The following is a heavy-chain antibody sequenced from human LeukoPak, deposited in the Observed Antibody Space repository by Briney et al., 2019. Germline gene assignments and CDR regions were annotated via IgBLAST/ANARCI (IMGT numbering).Heavy chain of an antibody. Sequence: SETLSLTCTVSDGSISSSSYYWGWIRQPPGKGLEWIGSIYYSGSTYYNPSLKSRVTISVDTSKNQFSLKLSSVTAADTAVYYCVVDTDNFDYWGQGTLVTVSS. CDR1: DGSISSSSYY. CDR3: VVDTDNFDY. D-gene: IGHD5-18*01. J-gene: IGHJ4*02. CDR2: IYYSGST. V-gene: IGHV4-39*01.